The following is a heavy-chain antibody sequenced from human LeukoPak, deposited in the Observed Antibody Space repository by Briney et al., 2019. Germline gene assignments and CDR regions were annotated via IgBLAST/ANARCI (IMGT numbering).Heavy chain of an antibody. V-gene: IGHV3-7*01. CDR1: EFTFSNYW. CDR2: IKQDGSEK. Sequence: PGGSLRLSCAASEFTFSNYWMSWVRQAPGKGLEWVANIKQDGSEKYHVESVKGRFTISRDNAKNSLYLRMNSLRAEDTAVYYCVRDRKIQLWEDYYFDYWGQGTLVTVSS. CDR3: VRDRKIQLWEDYYFDY. D-gene: IGHD5-18*01. J-gene: IGHJ4*02.